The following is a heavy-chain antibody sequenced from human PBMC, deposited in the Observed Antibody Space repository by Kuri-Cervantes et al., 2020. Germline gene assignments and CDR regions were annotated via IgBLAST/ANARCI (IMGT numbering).Heavy chain of an antibody. CDR1: GYTFTGYY. CDR3: ARGVDICSGGTCYPNYYYYYMDV. J-gene: IGHJ6*03. V-gene: IGHV1-69*06. D-gene: IGHD2-15*01. CDR2: IIPIFGTT. Sequence: SVKVSCKASGYTFTGYYMHWVRQAPGQGLEWMGGIIPIFGTTNYAQKFQGRVTITADISTSTAYMELSSLRSEDTAVYYCARGVDICSGGTCYPNYYYYYMDVGGKGTTVTVSS.